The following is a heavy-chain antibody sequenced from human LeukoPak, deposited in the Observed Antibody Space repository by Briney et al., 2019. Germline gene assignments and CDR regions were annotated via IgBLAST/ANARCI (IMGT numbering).Heavy chain of an antibody. CDR1: GGSVSSGSYY. CDR3: ARDPIAVAGRGIDY. Sequence: PSETLSLTCTVSGGSVSSGSYYWSWIRQPPGKGLEWIGYIYYSGSTNHNPSLKSRVTISVDTSKNQFSLKLSSVTAADTAVYYCARDPIAVAGRGIDYWGQGTLVTVSS. CDR2: IYYSGST. J-gene: IGHJ4*02. D-gene: IGHD6-19*01. V-gene: IGHV4-61*01.